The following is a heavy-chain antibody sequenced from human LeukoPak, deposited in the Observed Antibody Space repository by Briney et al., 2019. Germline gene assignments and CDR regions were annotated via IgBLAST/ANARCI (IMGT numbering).Heavy chain of an antibody. V-gene: IGHV1-2*02. J-gene: IGHJ4*02. D-gene: IGHD5-18*01. CDR3: ARGDSYGTNNVVY. CDR2: INPNSGGT. Sequence: ASVKVSCKASGYTFTGYYMHWVRQAPGQGLEWVGWINPNSGGTNYAQKFQGRVTMTRDTSISTAYMELSRLRSDDTAVYYCARGDSYGTNNVVYWGQGTLVTVSS. CDR1: GYTFTGYY.